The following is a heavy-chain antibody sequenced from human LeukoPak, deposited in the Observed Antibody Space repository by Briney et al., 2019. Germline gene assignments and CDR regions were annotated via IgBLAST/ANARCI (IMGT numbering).Heavy chain of an antibody. CDR2: IKQDGSAK. CDR3: ATSSDAPGNY. Sequence: GGSLRLSCAASGFTFSSYWMSWVRQAPGMGLEWVANIKQDGSAKYYVDSVRGRFTISRDNAENSLYLQMNSLRAEDTAVYYCATSSDAPGNYWGQGTLVTVSS. CDR1: GFTFSSYW. J-gene: IGHJ4*02. D-gene: IGHD2-2*01. V-gene: IGHV3-7*01.